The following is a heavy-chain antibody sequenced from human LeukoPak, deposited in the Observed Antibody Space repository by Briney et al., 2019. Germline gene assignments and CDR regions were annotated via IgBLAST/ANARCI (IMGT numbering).Heavy chain of an antibody. Sequence: SETLSLTCTVSGGSISSYYWSWIRQPPGKGLEWIGYIYYSGSTNYNPSLKSRVTISVDTSKNQFSLKLSSVTAADTAVYYCAREGAGNSPFDYWGQGTVVTVSS. D-gene: IGHD4-23*01. CDR2: IYYSGST. V-gene: IGHV4-59*12. CDR3: AREGAGNSPFDY. J-gene: IGHJ4*02. CDR1: GGSISSYY.